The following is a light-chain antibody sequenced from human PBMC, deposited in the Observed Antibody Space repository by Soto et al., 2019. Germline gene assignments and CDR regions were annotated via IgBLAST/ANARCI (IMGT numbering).Light chain of an antibody. J-gene: IGKJ5*01. CDR1: QSVNQK. CDR3: QQFNNWPHT. Sequence: IVLTQSPATLSLSPGERATLSCRASQSVNQKLGWYQQKPGQAPRLLIYVASYRATGIPARFSGSGSGTEYTLTISNLQAEDFAVYYCQQFNNWPHTFGQGTRLEI. V-gene: IGKV3-15*01. CDR2: VAS.